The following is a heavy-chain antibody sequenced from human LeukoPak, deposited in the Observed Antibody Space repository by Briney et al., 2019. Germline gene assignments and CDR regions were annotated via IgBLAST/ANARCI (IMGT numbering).Heavy chain of an antibody. Sequence: PSETLSLTCAVYGGSFSGFYWSWIRQPPGKGLEWIGEIDHSGSTTYNPSLNSRVTIAVDTSKNQFSLKLSSVTAADRAVYYCARGDDGPTHYFDYWGQGTLVSVSS. CDR3: ARGDDGPTHYFDY. D-gene: IGHD4/OR15-4a*01. CDR1: GGSFSGFY. V-gene: IGHV4-34*01. CDR2: IDHSGST. J-gene: IGHJ4*02.